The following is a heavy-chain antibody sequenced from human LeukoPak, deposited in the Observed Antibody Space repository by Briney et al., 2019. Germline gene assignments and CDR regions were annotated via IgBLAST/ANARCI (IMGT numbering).Heavy chain of an antibody. CDR1: GFTFSSYG. V-gene: IGHV3-30*02. J-gene: IGHJ4*02. Sequence: GGSLRLSCAASGFTFSSYGMHWVRQAPGKGLEWVAFIRYDGSNKYYADSVKGRFTISRDNAKKSLYVQMNSLRAEDTAVYYCARHSLSDSSGYHLSFFDYWGQGTLVTVSS. D-gene: IGHD3-22*01. CDR2: IRYDGSNK. CDR3: ARHSLSDSSGYHLSFFDY.